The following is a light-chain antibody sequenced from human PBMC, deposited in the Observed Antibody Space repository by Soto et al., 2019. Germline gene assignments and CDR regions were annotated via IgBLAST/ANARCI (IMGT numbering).Light chain of an antibody. CDR2: AAS. J-gene: IGKJ2*01. V-gene: IGKV1-39*01. CDR3: QQRHGFPYT. CDR1: QSVSRS. Sequence: DIQMTQSPSSLSASEGDRVSITCRASQSVSRSLNWYQQKSGNAPHLLIYAASSLHSGVPSRFSGSQSGTDLTLTIICLQPEDFANYYCQQRHGFPYTSGPGTNLE.